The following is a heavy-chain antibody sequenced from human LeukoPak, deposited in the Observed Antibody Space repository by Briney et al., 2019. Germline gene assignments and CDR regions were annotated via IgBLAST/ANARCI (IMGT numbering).Heavy chain of an antibody. CDR3: ARFSTYSGSS. D-gene: IGHD1-26*01. CDR1: GFTFSTYG. Sequence: GGSLRLSCAASGFTFSTYGMHWVRQAPGKGLEWVSFIRYDGNNKYYGDSVKGRFTISRDNSKNTLYLQMNSLRAEDTAVYYCARFSTYSGSSWGQGTMVTVSS. V-gene: IGHV3-30*02. CDR2: IRYDGNNK. J-gene: IGHJ3*01.